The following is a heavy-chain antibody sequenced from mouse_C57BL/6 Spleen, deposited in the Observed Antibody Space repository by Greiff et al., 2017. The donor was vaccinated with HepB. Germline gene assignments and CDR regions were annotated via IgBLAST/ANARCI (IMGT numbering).Heavy chain of an antibody. Sequence: EVKLQESGPGLVKPSQSLSLTCSVTGYSITSGYYWNWIRQFPGNKLEWMGYISYDGSNNYNPSLKNRISITRDTSKNQFFLKLNSVTTEDTATYYCARDLVTGLDYWGQGTTLTVSS. CDR3: ARDLVTGLDY. J-gene: IGHJ2*01. V-gene: IGHV3-6*01. CDR1: GYSITSGYY. CDR2: ISYDGSN. D-gene: IGHD2-1*01.